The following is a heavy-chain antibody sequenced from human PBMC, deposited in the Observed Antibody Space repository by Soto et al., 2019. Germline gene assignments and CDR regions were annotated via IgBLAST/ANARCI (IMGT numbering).Heavy chain of an antibody. CDR2: IKQDGSEK. V-gene: IGHV3-7*01. CDR3: ARADYDFWSGHLVNAFDI. CDR1: GFTCSSYW. Sequence: VGSLRLSCASSGFTCSSYWMSLVRQAPGKGLEWVANIKQDGSEKYYVDSVKGRFTISRDNAKNSLYLQMNSLRAEDTAVYYCARADYDFWSGHLVNAFDIWGQGTMVTVSS. J-gene: IGHJ3*02. D-gene: IGHD3-3*01.